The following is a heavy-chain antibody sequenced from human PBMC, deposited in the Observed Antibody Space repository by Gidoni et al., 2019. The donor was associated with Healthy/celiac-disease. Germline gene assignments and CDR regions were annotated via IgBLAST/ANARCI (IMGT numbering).Heavy chain of an antibody. CDR2: IYCSGST. CDR1: GGSISSYY. D-gene: IGHD3-10*01. CDR3: ARGEWFGGLLSFYYYYGMDV. J-gene: IGHJ6*02. Sequence: QVQLQESGPGLVKPSETLSLTCTVSGGSISSYYWSWIRQPPGKGLEWIGYIYCSGSTNYNPSLKNRVTISVDTSKNQFSLKLSSVAAADTAVYYCARGEWFGGLLSFYYYYGMDVWGQGTTVTVSS. V-gene: IGHV4-59*01.